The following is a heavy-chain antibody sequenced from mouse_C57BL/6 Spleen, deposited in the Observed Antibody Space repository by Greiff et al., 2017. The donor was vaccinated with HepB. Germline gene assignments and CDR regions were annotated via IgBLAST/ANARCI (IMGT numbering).Heavy chain of an antibody. CDR1: GFTFISSA. Sequence: EVQVVESGGCLVTPGVSLQLSCSASGFTFISSAISLVRQTPEKRLEWVATISDGGSYTYYPDNVKGRFTISRDNAKNNLYLQMSHLKSEDTAMYYCARGVVARGAMDYWGQVTSVTVSS. D-gene: IGHD1-1*01. V-gene: IGHV5-4*01. CDR3: ARGVVARGAMDY. J-gene: IGHJ4*01. CDR2: ISDGGSYT.